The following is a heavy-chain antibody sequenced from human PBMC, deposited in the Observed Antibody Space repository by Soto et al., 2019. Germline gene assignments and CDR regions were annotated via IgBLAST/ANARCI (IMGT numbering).Heavy chain of an antibody. CDR3: ARVAIAARAFDY. CDR1: GFSFSTYE. CDR2: ISSSGTTI. V-gene: IGHV3-48*03. Sequence: GSLRLSCVASGFSFSTYEMNWVRQAPGKRLEWVSYISSSGTTIHYADSVKGRFTISRDNAKNSLYLQMKSLRAEDTAIYYCARVAIAARAFDYWGPGTLVTVSS. J-gene: IGHJ4*02. D-gene: IGHD6-6*01.